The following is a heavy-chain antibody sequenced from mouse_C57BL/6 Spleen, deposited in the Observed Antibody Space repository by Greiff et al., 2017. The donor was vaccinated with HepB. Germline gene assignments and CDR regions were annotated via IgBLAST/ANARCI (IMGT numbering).Heavy chain of an antibody. CDR2: IHPNSGST. CDR1: GYTFTSYW. J-gene: IGHJ3*01. V-gene: IGHV1-64*01. CDR3: AREGNYGVFAY. Sequence: VQLQQPGAELVKPGASVKLSCKASGYTFTSYWMHWVKQRPGQGLEWIGRIHPNSGSTNYNEKFKSKATLTVDKSSSTAYMQLSSLTSEDSAVYYCAREGNYGVFAYWGQGTLVTVSA. D-gene: IGHD1-1*02.